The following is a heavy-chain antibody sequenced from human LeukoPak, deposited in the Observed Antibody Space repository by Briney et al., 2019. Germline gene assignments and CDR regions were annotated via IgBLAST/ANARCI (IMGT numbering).Heavy chain of an antibody. D-gene: IGHD3-10*01. CDR2: IYYSGST. CDR3: ARYGSGSYRMSFDY. V-gene: IGHV4-39*01. J-gene: IGHJ4*02. Sequence: SETLSLTCTVSGGSISSYYWGWIRQPPGKGLEWIGSIYYSGSTYYNPSLKSRVTISVDTSKNQFSLKLSSVTAADTAVYYCARYGSGSYRMSFDYWGQGTLVTVSS. CDR1: GGSISSYY.